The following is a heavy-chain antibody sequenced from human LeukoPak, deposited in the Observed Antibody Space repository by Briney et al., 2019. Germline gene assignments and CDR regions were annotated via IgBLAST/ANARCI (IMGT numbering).Heavy chain of an antibody. Sequence: ASVKVSCKASGYTFTAYYMHWVRQAPGQGLEWMGWINPNSGGTNYAQKFQGRVTMTRDTSISTAYMELSRLRSDDTAVYYCARDRGGAIRRGFDYWGQGTLVTVSS. V-gene: IGHV1-2*02. CDR2: INPNSGGT. D-gene: IGHD3-10*01. CDR1: GYTFTAYY. J-gene: IGHJ4*02. CDR3: ARDRGGAIRRGFDY.